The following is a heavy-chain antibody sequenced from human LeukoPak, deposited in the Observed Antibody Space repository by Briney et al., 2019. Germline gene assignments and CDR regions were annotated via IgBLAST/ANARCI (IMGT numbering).Heavy chain of an antibody. CDR3: ASSPIVVVPAAVSLFDY. V-gene: IGHV4-34*01. D-gene: IGHD2-2*01. J-gene: IGHJ4*02. Sequence: SETLSLTCAVYGGSFSGYYWSWIRQPPGKGLEWIGEINHSGSTNYNPSLKRRVTISVDTSKNQFSLKLSSVTAADTAVYYCASSPIVVVPAAVSLFDYWGQGTLVTVSS. CDR2: INHSGST. CDR1: GGSFSGYY.